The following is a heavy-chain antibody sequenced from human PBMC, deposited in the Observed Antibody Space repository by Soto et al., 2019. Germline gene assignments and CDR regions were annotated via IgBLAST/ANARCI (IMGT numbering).Heavy chain of an antibody. CDR3: ARKTDAIPSGGDV. Sequence: VQLVESGGGLVQPGGSLRLSCTASGFAVRHNYMTWVRQAPGKGLAWVSLIYSGGDTAYADSVKGRFTISRHASQNTLYLQMTRLTAEDTAVYYCARKTDAIPSGGDVWGKGTAVTVSS. CDR2: IYSGGDT. V-gene: IGHV3-53*04. D-gene: IGHD2-21*01. J-gene: IGHJ6*04. CDR1: GFAVRHNY.